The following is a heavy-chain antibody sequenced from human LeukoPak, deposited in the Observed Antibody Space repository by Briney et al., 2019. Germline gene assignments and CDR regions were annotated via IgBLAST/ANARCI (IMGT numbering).Heavy chain of an antibody. Sequence: GGSPRLSCTASGFTFSTYSMIWVRQAPGKGLEWVSYIRSSGSTTYYADSVQGRFTISRDDAENSLYLQMNSLRDEDTAVYYCARVNYYALDYWGQGALVTVSS. CDR3: ARVNYYALDY. V-gene: IGHV3-48*02. CDR2: IRSSGSTT. J-gene: IGHJ4*02. CDR1: GFTFSTYS. D-gene: IGHD3-10*01.